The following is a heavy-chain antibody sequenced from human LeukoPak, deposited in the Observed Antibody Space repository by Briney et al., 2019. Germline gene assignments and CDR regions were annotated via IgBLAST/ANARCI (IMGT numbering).Heavy chain of an antibody. CDR1: GGSISSSSYY. Sequence: SETLSLTCTVSGGSISSSSYYWGWIRQPPGKGLEWIGSIYYGGSTYYNPSLKSRVTISVDTSKNQFSLKLSSVTAADTAVYYCVDYYDSSGTGYWGQGTLVTVSS. CDR2: IYYGGST. V-gene: IGHV4-39*01. J-gene: IGHJ4*02. CDR3: VDYYDSSGTGY. D-gene: IGHD3-22*01.